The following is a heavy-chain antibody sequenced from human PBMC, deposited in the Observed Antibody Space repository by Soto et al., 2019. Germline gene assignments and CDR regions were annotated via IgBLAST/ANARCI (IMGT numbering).Heavy chain of an antibody. D-gene: IGHD3-9*01. CDR1: GFTFSSYA. V-gene: IGHV3-23*01. Sequence: PGGSLRLSCAASGFTFSSYAMSWVRQAPGKGLEWVSAISGSGGSTYYADSVKGRFTISRDNSKNTLYLQMNSLRAEDTAVYYCAKAPIRYFDWTYYYYYYGMDVWGQGTTVTV. CDR3: AKAPIRYFDWTYYYYYYGMDV. CDR2: ISGSGGST. J-gene: IGHJ6*02.